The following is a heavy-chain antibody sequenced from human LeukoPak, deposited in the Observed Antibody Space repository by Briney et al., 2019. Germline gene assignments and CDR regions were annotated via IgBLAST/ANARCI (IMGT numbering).Heavy chain of an antibody. CDR3: AASSSNSEYDY. D-gene: IGHD6-13*01. CDR1: GYSFTNLW. J-gene: IGHJ4*02. CDR2: IYPGNSDI. Sequence: GESLKISCKVSGYSFTNLWIGWVRQTPGKGLEWTGIIYPGNSDIRYSPSFEGQVTISADKSINTAYLQWSSLKASDAAMYYCAASSSNSEYDYWGQGTQVTVSS. V-gene: IGHV5-51*01.